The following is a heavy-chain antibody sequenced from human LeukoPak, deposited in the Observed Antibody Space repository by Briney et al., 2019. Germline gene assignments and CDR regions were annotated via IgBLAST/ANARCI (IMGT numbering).Heavy chain of an antibody. CDR1: GYTFTAYY. Sequence: ASMKVSCKASGYTFTAYYMHWVRQAPGQGLEWMGRINPKSGDTNYAQKFQDRVTMTRDTSMSTAYMEISRLRYDDTAVYYCGRGIQSFDPWGQGTLVTVSS. CDR3: GRGIQSFDP. CDR2: INPKSGDT. V-gene: IGHV1-2*06. J-gene: IGHJ5*02.